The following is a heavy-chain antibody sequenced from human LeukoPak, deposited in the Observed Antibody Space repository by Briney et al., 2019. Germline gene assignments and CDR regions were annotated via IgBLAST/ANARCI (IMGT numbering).Heavy chain of an antibody. CDR2: IIPILGIA. CDR1: GGTFSSYA. CDR3: ARDPGTMVRGVIPDY. J-gene: IGHJ4*02. Sequence: ASVKVSCKVSGGTFSSYAISWVRQAPGQGLEWMGRIIPILGIANYAQKFQGRVTITADKSTSTAYMELSSLRSEDTAVYYCARDPGTMVRGVIPDYWGQGTLVTVSS. V-gene: IGHV1-69*04. D-gene: IGHD3-10*01.